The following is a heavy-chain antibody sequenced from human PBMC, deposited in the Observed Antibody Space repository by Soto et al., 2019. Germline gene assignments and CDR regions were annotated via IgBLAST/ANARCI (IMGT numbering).Heavy chain of an antibody. Sequence: PSETLSLTCTVSGGSISSSSYYWGWIRQPPGKGLEWIGSVYYSGSTYYNPSLNSRVTISVDTSKNQFSLKLSSVTAADTAVYYCARLGPNVLLWFGEYYYGMDVWGQGTTVTVSS. CDR3: ARLGPNVLLWFGEYYYGMDV. D-gene: IGHD3-10*01. V-gene: IGHV4-39*01. J-gene: IGHJ6*02. CDR2: VYYSGST. CDR1: GGSISSSSYY.